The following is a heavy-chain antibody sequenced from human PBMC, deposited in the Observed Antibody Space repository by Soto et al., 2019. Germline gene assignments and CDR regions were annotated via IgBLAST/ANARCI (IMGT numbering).Heavy chain of an antibody. V-gene: IGHV4-38-2*01. J-gene: IGHJ4*02. CDR3: ARYRREAVAGYTLDN. CDR2: IYHSGNT. CDR1: GYSISLGYY. Sequence: PSETLSLTCAVSGYSISLGYYWGWIRQPPGKGLEWIGSIYHSGNTYYNPSLKSRVSISLDTSKNHFSLELTSVTAADTAVYYCARYRREAVAGYTLDNWGQGILVTVSS. D-gene: IGHD6-13*01.